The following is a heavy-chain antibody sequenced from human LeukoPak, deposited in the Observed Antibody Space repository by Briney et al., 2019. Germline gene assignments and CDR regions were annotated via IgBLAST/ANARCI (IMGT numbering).Heavy chain of an antibody. CDR1: GFTFSSYS. V-gene: IGHV3-21*01. Sequence: GGSLRLSCGASGFTFSSYSMNWVRQAPGKGLEWVSSISSSSSYIYYADSVKGRFTISRDNAKNSLYLQMNSLRAEDTAVYYCARDRGSYFNYFDYWGQGTLVTVSS. CDR2: ISSSSSYI. D-gene: IGHD1-26*01. J-gene: IGHJ4*02. CDR3: ARDRGSYFNYFDY.